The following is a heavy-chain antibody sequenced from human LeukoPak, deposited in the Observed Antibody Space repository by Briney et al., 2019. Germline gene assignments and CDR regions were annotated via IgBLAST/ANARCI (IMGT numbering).Heavy chain of an antibody. Sequence: GGSLRLSCAASRFTFSDYYMSWIRQAPGKGLEWVSYISSSGSTIYYADSVKGRFTMSRDNAKNSLYLQMNSLRAEDTAVYYCASGRIVGAPFDYWGQGTLVTVSS. CDR3: ASGRIVGAPFDY. D-gene: IGHD1-26*01. CDR1: RFTFSDYY. CDR2: ISSSGSTI. V-gene: IGHV3-11*04. J-gene: IGHJ4*02.